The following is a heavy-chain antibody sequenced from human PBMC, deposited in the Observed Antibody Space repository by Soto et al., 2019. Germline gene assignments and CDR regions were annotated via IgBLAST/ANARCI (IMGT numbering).Heavy chain of an antibody. J-gene: IGHJ6*03. V-gene: IGHV3-23*01. Sequence: GGSLRLSCAASGFTFSSYAMSWVRQAPGKGLEWVSAISGSGGSTYYADSVKGRFTISRDNSKNTLYLQMNSLRAEDTAVYYCAKSGYGDYYYYMDVWGKGTTXTVSS. CDR2: ISGSGGST. D-gene: IGHD6-25*01. CDR1: GFTFSSYA. CDR3: AKSGYGDYYYYMDV.